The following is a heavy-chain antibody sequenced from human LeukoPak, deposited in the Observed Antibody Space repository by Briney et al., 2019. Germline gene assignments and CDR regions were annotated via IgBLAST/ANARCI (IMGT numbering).Heavy chain of an antibody. V-gene: IGHV4-38-2*01. Sequence: SETLSLTCAVSGYSISSGYYWGWIRQPPGKGLEWIGSTYHSGSTYYNPSLKSRDTISVDTSKNQFSLKLSSVTAADTAVYYCARPIVGDYYYMDVWGKGTTVTVSS. D-gene: IGHD2-15*01. CDR2: TYHSGST. CDR1: GYSISSGYY. CDR3: ARPIVGDYYYMDV. J-gene: IGHJ6*03.